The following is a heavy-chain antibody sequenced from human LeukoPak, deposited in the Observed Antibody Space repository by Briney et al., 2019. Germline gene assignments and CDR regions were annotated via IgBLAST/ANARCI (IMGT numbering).Heavy chain of an antibody. J-gene: IGHJ4*02. CDR1: GFTFSNAW. CDR2: IKSKKDGGTT. CDR3: STFADDGY. Sequence: PGGALRLSCAASGFTFSNAWMRWGRQAPGKVLEWVGRIKSKKDGGTTDYATPVKGRFTISRDDSKNTVYLQMNSLKTEDTALYYCSTFADDGYWGQGTLVTVSS. D-gene: IGHD3-16*01. V-gene: IGHV3-15*01.